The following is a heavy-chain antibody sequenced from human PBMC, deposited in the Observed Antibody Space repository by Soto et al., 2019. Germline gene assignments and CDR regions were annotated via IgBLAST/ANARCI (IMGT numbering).Heavy chain of an antibody. CDR3: VKDRDYYDSSGYYGSFDY. CDR2: ISSNGGST. D-gene: IGHD3-22*01. Sequence: GGSLRLSCSASGFTFSSYAMHWVRQAPGKGLEYVSAISSNGGSTYYADSVKGRFTISRDNSKNTLYLQMSSLRAEDTAVYYCVKDRDYYDSSGYYGSFDYWGQGTLVTVSS. CDR1: GFTFSSYA. J-gene: IGHJ4*02. V-gene: IGHV3-64D*06.